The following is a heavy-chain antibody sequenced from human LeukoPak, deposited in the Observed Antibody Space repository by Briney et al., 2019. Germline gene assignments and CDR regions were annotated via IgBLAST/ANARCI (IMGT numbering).Heavy chain of an antibody. V-gene: IGHV1-2*02. D-gene: IGHD3-9*01. Sequence: ASVKVSCKASGYTFTSYYMHWVRQAPGQGLEWMGWINPNHGDANYAQKFQDRVSMTRDTSISTAYMHLSRLRSADTAVYYCARSPHILTGENFDYWGQGTLLTVSS. CDR2: INPNHGDA. CDR1: GYTFTSYY. J-gene: IGHJ4*02. CDR3: ARSPHILTGENFDY.